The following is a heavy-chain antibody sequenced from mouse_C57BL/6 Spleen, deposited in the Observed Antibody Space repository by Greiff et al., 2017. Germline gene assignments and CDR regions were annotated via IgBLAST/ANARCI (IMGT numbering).Heavy chain of an antibody. CDR2: ILPGSGST. CDR1: GYTFTGYW. Sequence: QVQLQQSGAELVRPGTSVKLSCKATGYTFTGYWIEWVKQRPGHGLEWIGEILPGSGSTNYNEKFKGKATFTADTSSNTAYMQLSSLTTEDSAIYYCARRGLYDGYSTFDYWGQGTTLTVSS. D-gene: IGHD2-3*01. J-gene: IGHJ2*01. V-gene: IGHV1-9*01. CDR3: ARRGLYDGYSTFDY.